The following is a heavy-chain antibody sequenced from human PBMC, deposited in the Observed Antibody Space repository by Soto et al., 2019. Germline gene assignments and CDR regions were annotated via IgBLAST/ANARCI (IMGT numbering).Heavy chain of an antibody. D-gene: IGHD3-10*01. CDR1: GFTFSSYA. CDR3: ARDPIKWFGELYGYYYYYGMDV. J-gene: IGHJ6*02. CDR2: IPYDGSNK. V-gene: IGHV3-30-3*01. Sequence: GGSLRLSCAASGFTFSSYAMHWVRQAPGKWLEWVAVIPYDGSNKYYADSVKGRFTISRDNSKNTLYLQMNSLRAEDTAVYYCARDPIKWFGELYGYYYYYGMDVWGQGTTVNVSS.